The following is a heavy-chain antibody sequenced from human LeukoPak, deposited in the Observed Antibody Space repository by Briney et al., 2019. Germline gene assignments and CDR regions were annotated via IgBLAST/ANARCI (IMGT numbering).Heavy chain of an antibody. CDR2: IYSGGST. Sequence: GGSLRLSCAASGFTFSSYDMHWFRQAPGKGLEWVSVIYSGGSTYYADSVKGRFTISRDSSKNTLYLQMSSLTAEDTAVYYCAQARSSSGYGPLGFYWGQGTLVTVSS. CDR1: GFTFSSYD. J-gene: IGHJ4*02. V-gene: IGHV3-53*01. CDR3: AQARSSSGYGPLGFY. D-gene: IGHD5-12*01.